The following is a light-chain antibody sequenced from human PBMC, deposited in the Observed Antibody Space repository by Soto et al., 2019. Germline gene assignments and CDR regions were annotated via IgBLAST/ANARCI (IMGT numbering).Light chain of an antibody. Sequence: QPVLTQSSSASASLGSSVKLTCTLSSGYSNYIIAWHQQQPEKAPRHLMKLERSGSYNKGSGVPDRFSDSSSGADRYLTISNLQFEDEADYYCETWDSNTRVFGGGTKLTVL. CDR3: ETWDSNTRV. CDR1: SGYSNYI. CDR2: LERSGSY. V-gene: IGLV4-60*02. J-gene: IGLJ3*02.